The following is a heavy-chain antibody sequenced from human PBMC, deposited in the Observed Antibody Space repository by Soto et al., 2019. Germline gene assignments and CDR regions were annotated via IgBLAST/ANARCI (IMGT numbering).Heavy chain of an antibody. V-gene: IGHV1-69*04. CDR1: GGTFSSYT. CDR3: AREGYDRGDAFDI. Sequence: GASVKVSCTASGGTFSSYTISWVRQAPGQGLEWMGRIIPILGIANYAQKFQGRVTITADKSTSTAYMELSSLRSEDTAVYYCAREGYDRGDAFDIWGQGTMVTVSS. J-gene: IGHJ3*02. D-gene: IGHD3-22*01. CDR2: IIPILGIA.